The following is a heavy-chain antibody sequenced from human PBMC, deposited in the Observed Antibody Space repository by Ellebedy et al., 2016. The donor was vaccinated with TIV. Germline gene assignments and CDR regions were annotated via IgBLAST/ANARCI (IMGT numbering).Heavy chain of an antibody. V-gene: IGHV1-24*01. J-gene: IGHJ4*02. CDR2: FDPEDGET. CDR1: GYTFSNYF. CDR3: ATDSRSGWLDY. Sequence: AASVKVSCKASGYTFSNYFMHWVRQAPGKGLEWMGGFDPEDGETIYAQKFQGRVTMTEDTSTDTAYMELSSLRSEDTAVYYCATDSRSGWLDYWGQGTLVTVSS. D-gene: IGHD6-19*01.